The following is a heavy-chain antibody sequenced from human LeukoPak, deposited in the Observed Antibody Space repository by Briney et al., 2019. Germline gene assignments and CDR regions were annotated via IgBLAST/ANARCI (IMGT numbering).Heavy chain of an antibody. V-gene: IGHV3-11*01. CDR2: ISSSGSTI. CDR1: GFTFSDYY. CDR3: ARDKRWLQSPTPISFDY. D-gene: IGHD5-24*01. Sequence: PGGSLRLSCAASGFTFSDYYMSWIRQAPGKGLEWVSYISSSGSTIYYADSVKGRFTISRDNAKNSLYLQMNSLRAEDTAVYYCARDKRWLQSPTPISFDYWGQGTLVTVSS. J-gene: IGHJ4*02.